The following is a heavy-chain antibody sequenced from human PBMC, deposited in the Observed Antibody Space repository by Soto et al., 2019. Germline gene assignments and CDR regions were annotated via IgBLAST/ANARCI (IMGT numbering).Heavy chain of an antibody. Sequence: PGGSLRLSCAVSGFTFNNYAMSWVRQAPGKGLELVSVITGSGATTYYADSVQGRFTISRDNSGNTLYLEMNSLRDEDTAIYYCAKGGATGNHYYGSGYIYWFDYWGQGTLVTVSS. CDR2: ITGSGATT. CDR3: AKGGATGNHYYGSGYIYWFDY. CDR1: GFTFNNYA. V-gene: IGHV3-23*01. D-gene: IGHD3-10*01. J-gene: IGHJ4*02.